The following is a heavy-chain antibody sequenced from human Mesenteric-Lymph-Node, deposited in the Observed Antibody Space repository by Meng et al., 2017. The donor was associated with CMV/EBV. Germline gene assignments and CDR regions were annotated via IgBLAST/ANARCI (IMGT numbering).Heavy chain of an antibody. D-gene: IGHD3-3*01. Sequence: GGSLRLSCQGSGNNFANYWIAWVRQMPGKGLEWMGIIYPGDSDTRYSPSFQGQVTISADKSNSTAYLQWSSLKASDTAMYYCARLSYDFWSGYYFDYWGQGTLVTVSS. V-gene: IGHV5-51*01. J-gene: IGHJ4*02. CDR3: ARLSYDFWSGYYFDY. CDR2: IYPGDSDT. CDR1: GNNFANYW.